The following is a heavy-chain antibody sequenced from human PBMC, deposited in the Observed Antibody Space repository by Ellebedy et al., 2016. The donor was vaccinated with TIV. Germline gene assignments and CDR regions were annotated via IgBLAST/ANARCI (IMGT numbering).Heavy chain of an antibody. CDR2: INQDGSEE. CDR3: QRDPAGRTWGAFDL. V-gene: IGHV3-7*03. Sequence: GESLKISCAASGFSFSNYWMTWVRQAPGKGLEWVANINQDGSEEQYVDSVKGRFTISRDNAKNSLYLQMSSLSAEDTAVDYWQRDPAGRTWGAFDLWGQGTMATVSS. CDR1: GFSFSNYW. J-gene: IGHJ3*01. D-gene: IGHD1-26*01.